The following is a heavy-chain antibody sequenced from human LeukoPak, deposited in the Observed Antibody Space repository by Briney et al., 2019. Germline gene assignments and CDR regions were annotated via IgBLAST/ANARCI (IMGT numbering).Heavy chain of an antibody. CDR2: ISGSGGST. D-gene: IGHD3-9*01. V-gene: IGHV3-23*01. CDR3: AKVIYDILTGGHYYYYYMDV. CDR1: GFTFSSYA. Sequence: GGSLRLSCAASGFTFSSYAMSWVRQAPGKGLEWVSAISGSGGSTYYADSVKGRFTISRDNSKNTLYLQMNSLRAEDTAVYYCAKVIYDILTGGHYYYYYMDVWGKGTTVTVSS. J-gene: IGHJ6*03.